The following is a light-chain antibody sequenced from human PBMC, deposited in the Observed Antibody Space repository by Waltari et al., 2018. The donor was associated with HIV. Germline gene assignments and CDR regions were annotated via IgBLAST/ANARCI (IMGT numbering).Light chain of an antibody. CDR3: LQHNSYPLT. V-gene: IGKV1-17*01. CDR1: QVIRND. J-gene: IGKJ3*01. Sequence: DIQMTQSPSSLSASVGDRVTITFRASQVIRNDLGWYQQQPGKAPNRLIYAASRLQSWVPSRCSGSGSGTEFTLTISSLQPEDFATYYCLQHNSYPLTFGPGTKVDIK. CDR2: AAS.